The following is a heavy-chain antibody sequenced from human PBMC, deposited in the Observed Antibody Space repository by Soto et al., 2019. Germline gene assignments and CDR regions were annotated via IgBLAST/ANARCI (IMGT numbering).Heavy chain of an antibody. V-gene: IGHV4-59*01. CDR2: IYYSGST. CDR3: ARISWQYSSSSVWFDP. CDR1: GGSISSYY. J-gene: IGHJ5*02. D-gene: IGHD6-6*01. Sequence: PSETLSLTCTVSGGSISSYYCIWIRHPPFKGLEWIVYIYYSGSTNYNPSLKSRVTISVDTSKNQFSLKLSSVTAADTAVYYCARISWQYSSSSVWFDPWGQGTLVTVSS.